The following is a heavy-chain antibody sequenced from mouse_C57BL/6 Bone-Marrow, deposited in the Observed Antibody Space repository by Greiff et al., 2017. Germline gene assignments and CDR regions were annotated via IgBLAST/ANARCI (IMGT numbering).Heavy chain of an antibody. D-gene: IGHD2-2*01. J-gene: IGHJ3*01. CDR3: ARRGGYDERLAY. V-gene: IGHV1-76*01. CDR2: IYPGSGNT. Sequence: VQLQQSGAELVRPGASVKLSCKASGYTFTDYYINWVKQRPGQGLEWIARIYPGSGNTYYNEKFKGKATLTAEKSSSTAYMQLSSLTSEDSAVYFCARRGGYDERLAYWGQGTLVTVSA. CDR1: GYTFTDYY.